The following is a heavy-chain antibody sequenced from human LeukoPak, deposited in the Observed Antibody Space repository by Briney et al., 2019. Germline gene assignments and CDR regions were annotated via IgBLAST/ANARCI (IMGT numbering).Heavy chain of an antibody. J-gene: IGHJ3*01. CDR1: GFTFSTYA. D-gene: IGHD2-2*01. CDR3: ARCTASCYANAFDV. CDR2: INGGGDAT. Sequence: GGSLRLSCAASGFTFSTYAMSWVRQAPGKGLEWVSAINGGGDATEYADSVKGRFTISRDNSKKTLYLQMNSLRPEDTAVYYCARCTASCYANAFDVWGQGTLLTVSS. V-gene: IGHV3-23*01.